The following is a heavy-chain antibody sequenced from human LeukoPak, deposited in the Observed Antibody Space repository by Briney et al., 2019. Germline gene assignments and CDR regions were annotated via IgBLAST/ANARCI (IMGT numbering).Heavy chain of an antibody. CDR3: ARSSYSSSSSV. Sequence: PGGSLRLSCAVSGFTFSGFWMSWSRQAPGKGLEWVASINSDGSEGYYADVVKGRFTISRDNAKNSLYLQINRLRAEDTAVYYCARSSYSSSSSVWRQGTMVTVSS. CDR1: GFTFSGFW. J-gene: IGHJ3*01. CDR2: INSDGSEG. V-gene: IGHV3-7*03. D-gene: IGHD6-6*01.